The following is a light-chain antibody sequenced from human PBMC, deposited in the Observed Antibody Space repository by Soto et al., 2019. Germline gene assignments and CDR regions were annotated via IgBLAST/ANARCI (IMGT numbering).Light chain of an antibody. CDR2: AAS. CDR3: RQQNSNPPT. J-gene: IGKJ2*01. V-gene: IGKV1-9*01. Sequence: DIQLTQSPSFLSASAGDRVTITCRASQGINICLAWFQQRPGKAPNLLISAASTFQSTVPPSFSSSGSDTAFSLTITSLQPQDSSTDYCRQQNSNPPTFGQGTKVDIK. CDR1: QGINIC.